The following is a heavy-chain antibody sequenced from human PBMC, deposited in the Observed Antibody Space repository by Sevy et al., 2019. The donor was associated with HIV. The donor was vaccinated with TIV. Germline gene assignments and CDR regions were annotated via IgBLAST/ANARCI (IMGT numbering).Heavy chain of an antibody. J-gene: IGHJ4*02. D-gene: IGHD2-2*01. CDR1: GCSISSYY. CDR2: IYPSGIT. Sequence: SETLSLTCTVSGCSISSYYWSWIRQPAGKGLEWIGRIYPSGITNYNPSLKSRVTMSVDTSKNQFSLNLRSVTAADTDVYYCARGWCSSASCYYDYWGQGTLVTVSS. CDR3: ARGWCSSASCYYDY. V-gene: IGHV4-4*07.